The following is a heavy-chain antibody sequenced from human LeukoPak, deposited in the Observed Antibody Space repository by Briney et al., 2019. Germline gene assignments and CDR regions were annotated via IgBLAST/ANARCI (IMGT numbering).Heavy chain of an antibody. J-gene: IGHJ6*03. V-gene: IGHV4-38-2*02. CDR1: GYSISRGYY. CDR3: ARVVYDSSGDGYYYYYMDV. Sequence: SETLSLTCTVSGYSISRGYYWGWIRQPPGKGLESIGSIYHSGSTNYNPSLKSRVTISLDTSKNQFSLKLSSVTAADTAVYYCARVVYDSSGDGYYYYYMDVWGKGTTVTVSS. D-gene: IGHD3-22*01. CDR2: IYHSGST.